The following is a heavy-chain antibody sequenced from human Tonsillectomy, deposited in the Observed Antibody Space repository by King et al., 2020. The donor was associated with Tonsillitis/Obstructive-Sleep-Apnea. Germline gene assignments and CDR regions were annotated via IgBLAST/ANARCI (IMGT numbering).Heavy chain of an antibody. V-gene: IGHV3-15*01. CDR3: TTDSGYSSGWYSYYMGY. CDR2: IKSKTDGGAR. J-gene: IGHJ4*02. D-gene: IGHD6-19*01. CDR1: GFTFRNAW. Sequence: VQLVESGGGLVKPGGSLRLSCAASGFTFRNAWMSWVRQAPGKGLEWVGRIKSKTDGGARDYAAPVKGRFTITRDDSKNTRYLQMNSLKTEDTAVYYCTTDSGYSSGWYSYYMGYWGQGTLVTVSS.